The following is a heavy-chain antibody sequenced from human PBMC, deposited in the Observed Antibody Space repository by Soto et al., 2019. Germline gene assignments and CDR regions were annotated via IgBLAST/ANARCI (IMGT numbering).Heavy chain of an antibody. CDR3: ARVDSGSYYVFGEADY. CDR2: IIPIFGTA. V-gene: IGHV1-69*06. Sequence: QVQLVQSGAEVKKPGSSVKVSCKASGGTFSSYAISWVRQAPGQGLEWLGGIIPIFGTASYAQKFQGRVTITTDKSTSTVYMELSSLRSEDTAVYYCARVDSGSYYVFGEADYWGQGTLVTVSS. CDR1: GGTFSSYA. D-gene: IGHD1-26*01. J-gene: IGHJ4*02.